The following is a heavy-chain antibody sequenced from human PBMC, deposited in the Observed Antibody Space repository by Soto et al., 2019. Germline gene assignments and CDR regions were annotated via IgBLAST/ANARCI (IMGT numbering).Heavy chain of an antibody. V-gene: IGHV4-34*01. CDR1: GGSFSGYY. CDR2: INHSGST. CDR3: ARGNDIVVVPAAHSSSYYYGMDV. D-gene: IGHD2-2*01. J-gene: IGHJ6*02. Sequence: SETLSLTCAVYGGSFSGYYWSWIRQPPGKGLEWIGEINHSGSTNYNPSLKSRVTISVDTSKNQFSLKLSSVTAADTAVYYCARGNDIVVVPAAHSSSYYYGMDVWGQGTTVTVSS.